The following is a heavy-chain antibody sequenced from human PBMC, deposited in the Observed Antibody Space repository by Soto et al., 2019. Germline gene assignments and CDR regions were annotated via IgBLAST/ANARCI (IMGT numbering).Heavy chain of an antibody. CDR2: IIPIFGTA. V-gene: IGHV1-69*12. Sequence: QVQLVQSGAEVKKPGSSVKVSCKASGVTFSSYAISWVRQAPGQGLEWMGGIIPIFGTANYAQKFQGRVTITADASTSTASMELSSLRSEDTAVYYCARHVPAAGYYYGMDVWGQGTTVTVSS. CDR3: ARHVPAAGYYYGMDV. D-gene: IGHD2-2*01. CDR1: GVTFSSYA. J-gene: IGHJ6*02.